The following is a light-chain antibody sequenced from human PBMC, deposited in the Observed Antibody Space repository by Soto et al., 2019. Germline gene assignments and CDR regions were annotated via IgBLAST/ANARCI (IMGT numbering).Light chain of an antibody. V-gene: IGKV1-39*01. CDR3: QQSYSFPIT. CDR2: GAS. Sequence: DIQLTQSPSSLSAPVGDRVTITCRASQSFSSDLNWYQQKPGKAPKLLIYGASTMQSGVPSRFSGSVSGTDFTLTISSLQPEDFATYYCQQSYSFPITFGQGTRLEIK. CDR1: QSFSSD. J-gene: IGKJ5*01.